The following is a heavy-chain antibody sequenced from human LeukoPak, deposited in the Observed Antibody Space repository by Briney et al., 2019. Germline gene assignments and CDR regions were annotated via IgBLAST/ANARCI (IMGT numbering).Heavy chain of an antibody. CDR1: GFTLSSYE. J-gene: IGHJ3*02. CDR3: ARDGSIAVPGDAFDI. D-gene: IGHD6-19*01. V-gene: IGHV3-48*03. CDR2: ISSSGSTI. Sequence: GGSLRLSCAASGFTLSSYEMNWVRQAPGKGLEWVSYISSSGSTIYYADSVKGRFTISGDNAKNSLYLQMNSLRAEDTAVYYCARDGSIAVPGDAFDIWGQGTMVTVSS.